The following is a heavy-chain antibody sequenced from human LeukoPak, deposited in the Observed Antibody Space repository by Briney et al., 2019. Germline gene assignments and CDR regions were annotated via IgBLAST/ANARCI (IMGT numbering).Heavy chain of an antibody. CDR3: TTDNARRWI. D-gene: IGHD4-23*01. J-gene: IGHJ3*02. CDR2: IRSKAYGGTT. V-gene: IGHV3-49*03. CDR1: GFTFGDYA. Sequence: PGGSLRLSCTASGFTFGDYAMSWFRQAPGKGLEWVGFIRSKAYGGTTEYAASVKGRFTISRDDSKNTLYLQMNSLKTEDTAVYYCTTDNARRWIWGQGTMVTVSS.